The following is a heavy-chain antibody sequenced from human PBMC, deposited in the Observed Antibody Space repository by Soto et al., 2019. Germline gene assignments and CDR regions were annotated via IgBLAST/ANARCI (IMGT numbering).Heavy chain of an antibody. CDR3: AGDGSSGWNYYFDY. V-gene: IGHV3-21*01. J-gene: IGHJ4*02. CDR2: ISSSSSYI. Sequence: GGSLRLSCAASGFTLSSYTMNWVRQAPGKGLEWVSSISSSSSYIYYADSVKGRFTISRDNAKNSLYLQMNSLRAEDTAVYYCAGDGSSGWNYYFDYWGQGTLVTV. CDR1: GFTLSSYT. D-gene: IGHD6-19*01.